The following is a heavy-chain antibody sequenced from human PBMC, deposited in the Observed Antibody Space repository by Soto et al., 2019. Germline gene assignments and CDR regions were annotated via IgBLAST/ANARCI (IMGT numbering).Heavy chain of an antibody. J-gene: IGHJ4*02. CDR3: ASAGRGGSFDY. V-gene: IGHV3-21*01. D-gene: IGHD3-10*01. Sequence: ESGGGLVKPGGSLRLSCAASGFTFSSYSMNWVRQAPGKGLEWVSSISSSSSYIYYADSVKGRCTMSRDNAKNSLYLQMNSLRAEDTAVYYCASAGRGGSFDYWGQGTLVTVSS. CDR2: ISSSSSYI. CDR1: GFTFSSYS.